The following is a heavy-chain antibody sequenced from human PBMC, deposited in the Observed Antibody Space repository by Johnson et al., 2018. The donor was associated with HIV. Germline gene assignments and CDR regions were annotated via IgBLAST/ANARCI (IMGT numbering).Heavy chain of an antibody. J-gene: IGHJ3*01. CDR3: AKELGLLRRGYGGDAFDF. V-gene: IGHV3-74*01. CDR1: GFTFSSYW. D-gene: IGHD5-12*01. Sequence: EQLVESGGGLVQPGGSLRLSCAASGFTFSSYWMHWVRQAPGKGLVWVSRINSDGSSTSYADSVKGRFTISRDNSKNTLYLQMNSLRAEDTAVYYCAKELGLLRRGYGGDAFDFWGQGTMVTVS. CDR2: INSDGSST.